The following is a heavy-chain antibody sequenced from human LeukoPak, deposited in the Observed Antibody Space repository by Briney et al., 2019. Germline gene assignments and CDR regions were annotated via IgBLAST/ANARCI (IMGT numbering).Heavy chain of an antibody. CDR1: GFTFSSYS. CDR2: ISSSSSYI. CDR3: ASQSGVVPAAPFDY. Sequence: GGSLRLSCAASGFTFSSYSMNWVRQAPGKGLEWVSYISSSSSYIYYADSVKGRFTISRDNAKNSLYLQMNSLRAEDTAVYYCASQSGVVPAAPFDYWGQGTLVTVSS. V-gene: IGHV3-21*05. D-gene: IGHD2-2*01. J-gene: IGHJ4*02.